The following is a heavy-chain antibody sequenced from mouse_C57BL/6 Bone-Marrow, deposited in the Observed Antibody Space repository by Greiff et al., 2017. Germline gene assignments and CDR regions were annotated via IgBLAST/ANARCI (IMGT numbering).Heavy chain of an antibody. CDR2: IRNKANGYTT. D-gene: IGHD1-1*02. V-gene: IGHV7-3*01. J-gene: IGHJ3*01. Sequence: EVQGVESGGGLVQPGGSLSLSCAASGFTFTDYYMSWVRQPPGKALEWLGFIRNKANGYTTEYSASVKGRFTISRDNSQSILYLQMKALRAEDSATYYCARYDGGFAYWGQGTLVTVSA. CDR3: ARYDGGFAY. CDR1: GFTFTDYY.